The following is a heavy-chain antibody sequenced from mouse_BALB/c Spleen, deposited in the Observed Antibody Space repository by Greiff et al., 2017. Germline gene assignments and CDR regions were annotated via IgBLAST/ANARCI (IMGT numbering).Heavy chain of an antibody. CDR3: ARGGNYDY. V-gene: IGHV1-63*02. CDR1: GYTFTNYW. CDR2: IYPGGGYT. J-gene: IGHJ2*01. D-gene: IGHD2-1*01. Sequence: QVQLKESGAELVRPGTSVKISCKASGYTFTNYWLGWVKQRPGHGLEWIGDIYPGGGYTNYNEKFKGKATLTADTSSSTAYMQLSSLTSVDSAVYFCARGGNYDYWGQGTTLTVSS.